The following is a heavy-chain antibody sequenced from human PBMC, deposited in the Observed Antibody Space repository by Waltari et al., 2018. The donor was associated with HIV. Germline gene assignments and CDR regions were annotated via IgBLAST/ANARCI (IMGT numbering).Heavy chain of an antibody. CDR2: IYYSGST. Sequence: QVQLQESGPGLVKPSETLSLTCTVSGGSISRYYWSWIRQPPGKGLEWIGYIYYSGSTNYNPSLKSRVTISVDTSKNQFSLKLSAVTAADTVVYYCAREQRDGSTFDYWGQGTLVTVSS. D-gene: IGHD5-12*01. CDR3: AREQRDGSTFDY. J-gene: IGHJ4*02. CDR1: GGSISRYY. V-gene: IGHV4-59*01.